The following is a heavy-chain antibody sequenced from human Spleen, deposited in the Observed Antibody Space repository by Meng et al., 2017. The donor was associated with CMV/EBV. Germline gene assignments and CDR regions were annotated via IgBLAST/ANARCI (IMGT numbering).Heavy chain of an antibody. CDR3: ARDGPSSYDFWSGYSLQGFDP. D-gene: IGHD3-3*01. J-gene: IGHJ5*02. V-gene: IGHV4-31*02. CDR1: GGYY. CDR2: IYYSGST. Sequence: GGYYWSWIRKHPGKGLEWIGYIYYSGSTDYNPSLKSRVTISVDTSKNQFSLKLSSVTAADTAVYYCARDGPSSYDFWSGYSLQGFDPWGQGTLVTVSS.